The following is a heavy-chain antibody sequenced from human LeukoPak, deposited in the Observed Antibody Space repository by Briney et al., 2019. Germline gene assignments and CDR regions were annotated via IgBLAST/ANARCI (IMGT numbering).Heavy chain of an antibody. D-gene: IGHD2-15*01. Sequence: GRSLRLSCAASGFTFSSYGMHWVRQAPGKGLEWVAVIWYDGSNKYYADSVKGRFTISRDNSKNSLSLQVSSLRAEDTAVTVRNYSDWGQGTLVTVSS. CDR3: NYSD. CDR1: GFTFSSYG. J-gene: IGHJ4*02. CDR2: IWYDGSNK. V-gene: IGHV3-33*06.